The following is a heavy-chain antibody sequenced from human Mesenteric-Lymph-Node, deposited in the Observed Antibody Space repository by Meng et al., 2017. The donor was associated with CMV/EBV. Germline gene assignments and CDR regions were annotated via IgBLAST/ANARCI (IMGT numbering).Heavy chain of an antibody. CDR3: ARGEPMVRGVMTYYYYGMDV. D-gene: IGHD3-10*01. Sequence: GESLKISCAASRFTVSSNYMTWVRQAPGKGLEWVSLIYNTGSAYYADSVKGRFTISRDTSKNTVYLQMNSLRAEDTAVYYCARGEPMVRGVMTYYYYGMDVWGQGTTVTVSS. CDR1: RFTVSSNY. CDR2: IYNTGSA. J-gene: IGHJ6*02. V-gene: IGHV3-66*02.